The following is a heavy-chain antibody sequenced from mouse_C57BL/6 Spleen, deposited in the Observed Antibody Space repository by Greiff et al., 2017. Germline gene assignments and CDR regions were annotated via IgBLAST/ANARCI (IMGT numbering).Heavy chain of an antibody. J-gene: IGHJ1*03. CDR2: IWSDGST. CDR3: ARHYYGKGYFDV. V-gene: IGHV2-6-1*01. Sequence: VKLMESGPGLVAPSQSLSITCTVSGFSLTSYGVHWVRQPPGKGLEWLVVIWSDGSTTYNSAIKSRLSISKDNSKSQVFLKMNSLQTDDTAMYYCARHYYGKGYFDVWGTGTTVTVSS. D-gene: IGHD2-1*01. CDR1: GFSLTSYG.